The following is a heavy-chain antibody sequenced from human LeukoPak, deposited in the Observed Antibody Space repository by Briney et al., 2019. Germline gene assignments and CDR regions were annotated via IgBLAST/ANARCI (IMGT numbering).Heavy chain of an antibody. CDR3: AKVRGYSNYVGAFDI. CDR2: ISGSGGST. D-gene: IGHD4-11*01. V-gene: IGHV3-23*01. Sequence: GGSLRLSCAASGFTFSSYAMSWVRQAPGKGLEWVSAISGSGGSTYYADSVKGRFTISRDNSKNTLCLQMNSLRAEDTAVYYCAKVRGYSNYVGAFDIWGQGTMVTVSS. CDR1: GFTFSSYA. J-gene: IGHJ3*02.